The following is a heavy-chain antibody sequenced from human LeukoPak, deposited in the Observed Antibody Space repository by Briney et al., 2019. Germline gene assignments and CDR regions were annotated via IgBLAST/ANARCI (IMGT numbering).Heavy chain of an antibody. D-gene: IGHD3-10*01. CDR2: ISYDGNNK. V-gene: IGHV3-30*04. CDR3: ASGSYGSGFYYFYYMDV. J-gene: IGHJ6*03. Sequence: GGSLRLSCAASGFTFSGYAMHWVRQAPGKGLEWVAVISYDGNNKNYADSVKGRFTISGDNAKNSVSLQMNSLRAEDTAVYYCASGSYGSGFYYFYYMDVWGKGTTVTVSS. CDR1: GFTFSGYA.